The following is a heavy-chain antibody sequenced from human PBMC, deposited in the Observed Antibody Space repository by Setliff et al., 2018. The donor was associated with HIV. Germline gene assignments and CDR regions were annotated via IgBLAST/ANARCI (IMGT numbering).Heavy chain of an antibody. Sequence: SETLSLTCTVSGDSIRSYYWSWIRQPAVKGLEWIGHIYTSGNTNYNPSLKSRVTISIDTSKNQFSLKLSSVTAADTAVYYCARAPITIFGVIIIPVYFDYWGQGTLVTVSS. CDR1: GDSIRSYY. J-gene: IGHJ4*02. D-gene: IGHD3-3*01. CDR3: ARAPITIFGVIIIPVYFDY. V-gene: IGHV4-4*07. CDR2: IYTSGNT.